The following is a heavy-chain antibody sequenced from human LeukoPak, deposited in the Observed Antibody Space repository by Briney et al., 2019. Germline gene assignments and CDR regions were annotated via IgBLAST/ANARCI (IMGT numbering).Heavy chain of an antibody. D-gene: IGHD3-16*01. CDR3: AKDGGLGTQGGYFDY. CDR2: ISGSGGST. J-gene: IGHJ4*02. V-gene: IGHV3-23*01. Sequence: GGSLRLSCAASGFTFSSYAMSWVRQAPGKGLEWVSAISGSGGSTYYADSVKGRFTISRDNSKNTLYLQMNSLRAEDTAVYYCAKDGGLGTQGGYFDYWGQGTLVTASS. CDR1: GFTFSSYA.